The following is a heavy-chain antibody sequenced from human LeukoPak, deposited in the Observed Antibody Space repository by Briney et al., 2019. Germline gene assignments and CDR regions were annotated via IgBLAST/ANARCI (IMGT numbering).Heavy chain of an antibody. CDR2: INHSGST. V-gene: IGHV4-34*01. Sequence: PSETLSLTCAVYGGSFSGYYWSWIRQPPGKGLEWIGEINHSGSTNYNPSLKSRVTISADTSKNQFSLKLSSVTAADTAVYYCARVSSSWYRDWFDPWGQGTLVTVSS. D-gene: IGHD6-13*01. CDR3: ARVSSSWYRDWFDP. J-gene: IGHJ5*02. CDR1: GGSFSGYY.